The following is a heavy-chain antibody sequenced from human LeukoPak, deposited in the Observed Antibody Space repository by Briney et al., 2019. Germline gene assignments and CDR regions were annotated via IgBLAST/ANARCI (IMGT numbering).Heavy chain of an antibody. CDR3: ARECSSTSCYN. V-gene: IGHV3-21*01. CDR2: ISSSSSYI. Sequence: GGSLRLSCAASGFTFSSYSMNRVRQAPGKGLEWVSSISSSSSYIYYADSVKGRFTISRDNAKNSLYLQMNSLRAEDTAVYYCARECSSTSCYNWGQGTLVTVSS. D-gene: IGHD2-2*01. J-gene: IGHJ4*02. CDR1: GFTFSSYS.